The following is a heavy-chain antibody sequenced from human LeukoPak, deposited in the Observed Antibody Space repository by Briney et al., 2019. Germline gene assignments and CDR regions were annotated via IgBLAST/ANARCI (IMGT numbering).Heavy chain of an antibody. Sequence: SETLSLTCAVYGGSFSGYYWSWIRQPPGKGLEWIGEINHSGSTNYNPSLKSRVTISVNTTKNQFSLKLSSVTAADTAVYYCARDWGDFEAAFDIWGQGTMVTVSA. CDR3: ARDWGDFEAAFDI. D-gene: IGHD2-21*01. V-gene: IGHV4-34*01. J-gene: IGHJ3*02. CDR2: INHSGST. CDR1: GGSFSGYY.